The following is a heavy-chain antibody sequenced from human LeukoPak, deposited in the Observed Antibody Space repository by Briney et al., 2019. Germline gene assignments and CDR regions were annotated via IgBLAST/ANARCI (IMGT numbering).Heavy chain of an antibody. Sequence: PSETLSLTCTVSGYSISSGYYWGWIRQPPGKGLEWIGSIYHSGSTYYNPSLKSRVTISVDTSKNQFSLKLSSVTAADTAVYYCARGLRVVEYDYWGQGTLVTVSS. CDR1: GYSISSGYY. D-gene: IGHD2-15*01. V-gene: IGHV4-38-2*02. CDR2: IYHSGST. CDR3: ARGLRVVEYDY. J-gene: IGHJ4*02.